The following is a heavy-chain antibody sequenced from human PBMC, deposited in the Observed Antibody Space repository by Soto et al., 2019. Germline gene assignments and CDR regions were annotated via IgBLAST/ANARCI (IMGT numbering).Heavy chain of an antibody. Sequence: SETLSLTCTVSGGSISSGDYYWSWIRQAPEKGLEWIGYIYYSGSTYYNPSLKSRVTISVDTSKNQFSLKLSSVTAADTAVYYCARLTPGYSSGWFIEYWGQGTLVTVSS. CDR3: ARLTPGYSSGWFIEY. CDR1: GGSISSGDYY. D-gene: IGHD6-19*01. J-gene: IGHJ4*02. V-gene: IGHV4-30-4*08. CDR2: IYYSGST.